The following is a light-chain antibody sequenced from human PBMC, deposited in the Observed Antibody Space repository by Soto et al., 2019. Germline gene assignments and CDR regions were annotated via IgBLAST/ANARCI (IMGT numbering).Light chain of an antibody. CDR2: DVS. J-gene: IGLJ1*01. Sequence: QSALTQPRSVSGSPGQSVTISCTGTSSDVGGYNYVSWYQQHPGKAPKLMIYDVSKRPSGVPDRFSGSKSGNTASLTISGLQAEDEDDYYCCAYEGSYTCVFGNGTKHTVL. CDR1: SSDVGGYNY. V-gene: IGLV2-11*01. CDR3: CAYEGSYTCV.